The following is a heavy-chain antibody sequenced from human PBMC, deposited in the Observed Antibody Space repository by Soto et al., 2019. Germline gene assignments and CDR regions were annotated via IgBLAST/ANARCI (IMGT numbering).Heavy chain of an antibody. D-gene: IGHD5-12*01. CDR2: ISGSGGST. CDR3: AKREGYGVVDY. CDR1: GFTFSIYA. Sequence: EVQLLESGGTLVQPGGSLRLSCAASGFTFSIYAMSWVRQAPGKGLEWVSGISGSGGSTYYADSVKGRYTISRDNSKNTLYLQMNSLRAEDTAVYYCAKREGYGVVDYWGQGTLVTVSS. J-gene: IGHJ4*02. V-gene: IGHV3-23*01.